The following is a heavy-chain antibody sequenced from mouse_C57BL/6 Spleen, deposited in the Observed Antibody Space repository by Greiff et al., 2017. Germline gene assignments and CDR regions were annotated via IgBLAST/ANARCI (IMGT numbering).Heavy chain of an antibody. CDR1: GYTFTSYW. J-gene: IGHJ4*01. Sequence: EVQLQQSGTVLARPGASVKMSCTTSGYTFTSYWMHWVKQRPGQGLEWIGAIYPGNSDTSYNPKFQGKAKLTAVTSASTAYMELSSLTTEDSAVYSSTRVYDYDGAMDYWGQGTSVTVSS. V-gene: IGHV1-5*01. CDR2: IYPGNSDT. D-gene: IGHD2-4*01. CDR3: TRVYDYDGAMDY.